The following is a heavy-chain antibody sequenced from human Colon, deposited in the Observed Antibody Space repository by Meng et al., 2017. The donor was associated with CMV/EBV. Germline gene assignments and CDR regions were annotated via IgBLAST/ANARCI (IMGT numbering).Heavy chain of an antibody. D-gene: IGHD6-6*01. CDR3: ARDMLWGSSSTYFDS. CDR2: IVVGSGNT. V-gene: IGHV1-58*01. CDR1: GFTFTSSA. Sequence: SVKVSCKASGFTFTSSAVQWVRQARGQRLEWIGWIVVGSGNTNYAQKFPDRVTITADISTSTAYMELTTLRSDDTAVYYCARDMLWGSSSTYFDSWGQGTLVTVSS. J-gene: IGHJ4*02.